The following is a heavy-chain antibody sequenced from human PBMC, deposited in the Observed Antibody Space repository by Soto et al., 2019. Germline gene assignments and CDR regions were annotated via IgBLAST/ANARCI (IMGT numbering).Heavy chain of an antibody. CDR1: GFTFSNYG. Sequence: GGSLRLSCAASGFTFSNYGMHWVRQAPGKGLEWVALIWYDGSNKYYADSVKGRFTISRDSSKNTLYLQMNSLRAEDTAVYYCARDVRSVYFDYWGQGTLVTVSS. J-gene: IGHJ4*02. CDR3: ARDVRSVYFDY. V-gene: IGHV3-33*01. CDR2: IWYDGSNK.